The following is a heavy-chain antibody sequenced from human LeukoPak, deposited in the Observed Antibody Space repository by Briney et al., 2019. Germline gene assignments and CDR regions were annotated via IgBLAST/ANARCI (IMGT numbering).Heavy chain of an antibody. CDR2: IYTSGST. CDR3: ARDPGYSSSWYLDY. D-gene: IGHD6-13*01. Sequence: SETLSLTCTVSGGSISSYCWSWIRQPAGKGLEWIGRIYTSGSTNYNPSLKSRVTMSVDTSKNQFSLQLNSVTPEDTAVYYCARDPGYSSSWYLDYWGQGTLVTVSS. CDR1: GGSISSYC. J-gene: IGHJ4*02. V-gene: IGHV4-4*07.